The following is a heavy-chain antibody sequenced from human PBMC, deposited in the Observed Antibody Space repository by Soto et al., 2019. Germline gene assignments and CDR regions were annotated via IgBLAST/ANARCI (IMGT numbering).Heavy chain of an antibody. CDR2: ISASGGGT. Sequence: EVQLLESGGGLVQPGGSLRLSCAASGFKVGTYAMSWVRQAPGKGLEWVSSISASGGGTYYTDSVKGRFTISKDNSKNTLYLQMDGLRAEDTAVYFCATRIVGATKYFQHWGQGTLVTVSS. D-gene: IGHD1-26*01. V-gene: IGHV3-23*01. J-gene: IGHJ1*01. CDR1: GFKVGTYA. CDR3: ATRIVGATKYFQH.